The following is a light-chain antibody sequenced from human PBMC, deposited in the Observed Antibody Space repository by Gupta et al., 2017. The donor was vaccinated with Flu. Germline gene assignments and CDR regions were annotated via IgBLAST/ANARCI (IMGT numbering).Light chain of an antibody. CDR3: AAWDDSLNGPV. V-gene: IGLV1-44*01. CDR1: SSNIGSNT. J-gene: IGLJ3*02. Sequence: SVLTQPPSAPGTPGQRVTISCSGSSSNIGSNTVNWYQQLPGTAPKLLIYSNNQRPSGVPDRFSGSKSGTSAALAISGLQSEDEADYYCAAWDDSLNGPVFGGGTKLTVL. CDR2: SNN.